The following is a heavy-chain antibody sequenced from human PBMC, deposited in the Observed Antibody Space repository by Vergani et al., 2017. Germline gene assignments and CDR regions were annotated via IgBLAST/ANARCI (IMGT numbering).Heavy chain of an antibody. CDR3: ARGSTIFGVAFNWFDP. Sequence: QVQLQESGPGLVKPSETLSLTCTVSGGSVSSGSYYWSWIRQPPGKGLEWIGYIYYSGSTNYNPSLKSRVTISVDTSKNQFSLKLSSVTAADTAVYYCARGSTIFGVAFNWFDPWGQGTLVTVSS. CDR1: GGSVSSGSYY. V-gene: IGHV4-61*01. D-gene: IGHD3-3*01. J-gene: IGHJ5*02. CDR2: IYYSGST.